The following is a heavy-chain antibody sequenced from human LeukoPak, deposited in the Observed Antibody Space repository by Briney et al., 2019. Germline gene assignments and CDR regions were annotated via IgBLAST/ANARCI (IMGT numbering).Heavy chain of an antibody. Sequence: PGGSLRLSCVASGLTLSRNDMSRVRQAPGKGLEWVSTISGSDGTTYYADSVKGRFTISRDNSKNTLYLQMSSLRAEDTAVYYCAKENTIFGVVTRFDYWGQGTLLAVSS. J-gene: IGHJ4*02. CDR1: GLTLSRND. D-gene: IGHD3-3*01. V-gene: IGHV3-23*01. CDR2: ISGSDGTT. CDR3: AKENTIFGVVTRFDY.